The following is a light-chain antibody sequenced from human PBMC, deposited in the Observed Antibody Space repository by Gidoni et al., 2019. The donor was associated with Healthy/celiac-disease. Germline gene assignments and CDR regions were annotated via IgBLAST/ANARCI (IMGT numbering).Light chain of an antibody. CDR3: QQRSNWLLFT. Sequence: EIVLTQSPATLSLSPGERATLSCRASQSVSSYLAWYQQKPGQAPRLLIYDASNRAPGIPARFSGSGSGPAFTLTISSLEPEDFAVYYCQQRSNWLLFTFXPXTKVDIK. J-gene: IGKJ3*01. CDR2: DAS. CDR1: QSVSSY. V-gene: IGKV3-11*01.